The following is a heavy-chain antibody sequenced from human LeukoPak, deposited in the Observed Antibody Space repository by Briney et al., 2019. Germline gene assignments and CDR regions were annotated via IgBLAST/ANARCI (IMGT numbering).Heavy chain of an antibody. CDR1: GGTLNNFP. J-gene: IGHJ5*02. CDR3: AREDSSPSAARFDP. Sequence: SVKVSCKASGGTLNNFPFSWMRQAPGQGLEWMGGTIPILGTANYAEKFQGRLTITTDDSTSTVYMELSRLTSEDTAVYYCAREDSSPSAARFDPWGQGTLVTVSS. V-gene: IGHV1-69*16. D-gene: IGHD3/OR15-3a*01. CDR2: TIPILGTA.